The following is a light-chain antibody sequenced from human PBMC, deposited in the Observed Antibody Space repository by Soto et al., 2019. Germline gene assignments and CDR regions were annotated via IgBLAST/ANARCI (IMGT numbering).Light chain of an antibody. Sequence: QSALTQPASVSGSPGQSITISCTGTSSDVGSYILVPWYQQHPHKAPKLMIYEGNKRPSGVSNRFSGSKSGNSASLTISGLQAEDEADYYCCSYAGNSLDVFGTGTKLTVL. CDR3: CSYAGNSLDV. CDR2: EGN. J-gene: IGLJ1*01. V-gene: IGLV2-23*01. CDR1: SSDVGSYIL.